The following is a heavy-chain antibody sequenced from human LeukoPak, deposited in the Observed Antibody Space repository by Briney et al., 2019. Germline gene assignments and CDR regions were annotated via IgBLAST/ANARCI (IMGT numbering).Heavy chain of an antibody. D-gene: IGHD3-22*01. V-gene: IGHV3-74*01. Sequence: GGSLRLSCAASGFTFSRYWMHWVRKAPGKGLVWVSRIKSDGSSTSYADSVKGRFTMSRDNANNTLYLQMSSLRVEDTAVYYCVRDSYYDSRGQNNWFDPWGQGTLVTVSS. CDR2: IKSDGSST. CDR1: GFTFSRYW. CDR3: VRDSYYDSRGQNNWFDP. J-gene: IGHJ5*02.